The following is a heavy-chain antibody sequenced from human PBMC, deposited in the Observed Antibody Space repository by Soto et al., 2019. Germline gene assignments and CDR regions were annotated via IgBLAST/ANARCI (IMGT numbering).Heavy chain of an antibody. J-gene: IGHJ6*02. Sequence: QVQLVESGGGVVQPGRSLRLSCAASGFTFSSYAMHWVRQAPGKGLEWVAVISYDGSNKYYADSVKGRFSISRDNSKNTLYLQMNSLRAEDTAVYHCASNEQQLVGGYYYYGMDVWGQGTTVTVSS. CDR2: ISYDGSNK. D-gene: IGHD6-13*01. CDR3: ASNEQQLVGGYYYYGMDV. V-gene: IGHV3-30-3*01. CDR1: GFTFSSYA.